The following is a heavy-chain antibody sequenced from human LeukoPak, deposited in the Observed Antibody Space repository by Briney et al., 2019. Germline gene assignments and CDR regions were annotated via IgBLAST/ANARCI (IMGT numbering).Heavy chain of an antibody. Sequence: SETLSLTCTVSGGSISSYYWSWIRQPPGKGLEWIGYIYYSGSTNYNPSLKSRVTISVDTSKNQFSLKLSSVTAADTAVYYCARAKGPLPNCSGGSCYSYYYYYYYYMDVWGKETTVTISS. V-gene: IGHV4-59*01. CDR2: IYYSGST. CDR3: ARAKGPLPNCSGGSCYSYYYYYYYYMDV. CDR1: GGSISSYY. D-gene: IGHD2-15*01. J-gene: IGHJ6*03.